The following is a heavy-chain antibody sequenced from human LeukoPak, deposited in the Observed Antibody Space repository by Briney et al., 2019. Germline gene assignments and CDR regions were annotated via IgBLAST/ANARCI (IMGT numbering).Heavy chain of an antibody. CDR3: ARDDTSAHFLDY. V-gene: IGHV3-21*01. J-gene: IGHJ4*02. D-gene: IGHD3-10*01. CDR2: ISTSSSHM. Sequence: GGSLRLSCAASGCTFKIYSMNWVRQAPGKGLEWVSSISTSSSHMYYADSVKGRFTISRDNAKNSLYLQMNTLRAENTAVYYCARDDTSAHFLDYWGQGTLVTVSS. CDR1: GCTFKIYS.